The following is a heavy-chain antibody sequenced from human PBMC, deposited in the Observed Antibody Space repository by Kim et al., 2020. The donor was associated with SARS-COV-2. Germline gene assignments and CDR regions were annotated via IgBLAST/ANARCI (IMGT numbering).Heavy chain of an antibody. Sequence: GGSLRLSCAASGFTVSSNYMSWVRQAPGKGLEWVSVIYSGGSTYYADSVKGRFTISRDNSKNTLYLQMNSLRAEDTAVYYCARERRRVVRGVIISAYYYGMDVWGQGTTVTVSS. CDR2: IYSGGST. CDR3: ARERRRVVRGVIISAYYYGMDV. J-gene: IGHJ6*02. V-gene: IGHV3-53*01. D-gene: IGHD3-10*01. CDR1: GFTVSSNY.